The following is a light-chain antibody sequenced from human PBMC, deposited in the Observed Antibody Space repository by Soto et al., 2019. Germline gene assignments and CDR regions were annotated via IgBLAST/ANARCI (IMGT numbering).Light chain of an antibody. CDR3: QQRSNWPPIT. CDR1: HYISSD. J-gene: IGKJ5*01. Sequence: EIVLTQSPATLSLSPGERATLSCRASHYISSDLAWYQHKPGQAPRLLIYDASARATGIPARFSGSGSGTDFTLTISDLEPEDFGIYYCQQRSNWPPITFGQGTRLEI. V-gene: IGKV3-11*01. CDR2: DAS.